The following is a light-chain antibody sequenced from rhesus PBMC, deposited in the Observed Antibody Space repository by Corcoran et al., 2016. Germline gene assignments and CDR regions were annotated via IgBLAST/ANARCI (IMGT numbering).Light chain of an antibody. Sequence: DIQMTQSPSSLSASVGDKVTITCRASQGISNGLAWYQQKPGKAPNLLIYGASTLQSGVPSGFSGSGSGTDFSLTISSLQPEDFAVYYCQQCNSYPPTLGQGTKVEIK. V-gene: IGKV1-33*01. CDR3: QQCNSYPPT. CDR1: QGISNG. CDR2: GAS. J-gene: IGKJ1*01.